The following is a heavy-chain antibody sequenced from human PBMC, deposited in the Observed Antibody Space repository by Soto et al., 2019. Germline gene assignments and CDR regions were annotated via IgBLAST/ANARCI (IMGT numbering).Heavy chain of an antibody. Sequence: GGSLRLSCAASGFTFSSCAMSWVRQAPGKGLEWVSGISGGSGSTYYADSVKGRFTISRDNSKNTLYLQMNSLRAEDTAVYYCAKRTPSGSLQPFDYWGQGTLVTVSS. J-gene: IGHJ4*02. CDR3: AKRTPSGSLQPFDY. CDR2: ISGGSGST. V-gene: IGHV3-23*01. CDR1: GFTFSSCA. D-gene: IGHD3-10*01.